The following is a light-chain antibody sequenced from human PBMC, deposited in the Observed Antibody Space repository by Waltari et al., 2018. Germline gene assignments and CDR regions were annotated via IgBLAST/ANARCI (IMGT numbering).Light chain of an antibody. V-gene: IGKV1-16*02. CDR3: QQYHSYPLT. CDR1: KDLTNY. J-gene: IGKJ4*01. CDR2: AAS. Sequence: DIHMTQSPSSLSTSVGDRVTITCRASKDLTNYLVWIQQKPGKAPKSLIYAASSLHSGVPSKFSGSGSGTDFTLTISSLRPKDVATYYCQQYHSYPLTFGAGTKVEIK.